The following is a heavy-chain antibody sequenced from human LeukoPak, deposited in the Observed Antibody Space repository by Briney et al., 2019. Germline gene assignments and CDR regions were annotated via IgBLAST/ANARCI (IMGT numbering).Heavy chain of an antibody. CDR2: IYYSGST. CDR1: GGSISSSSYY. J-gene: IGHJ4*02. V-gene: IGHV4-39*01. CDR3: ASLEYTLLYYFDY. D-gene: IGHD6-6*01. Sequence: KASETLSLNCTVSGGSISSSSYYWGWNRQPPGKGLEWIGSIYYSGSTYYNPSPKSRVTISVDTSKNQFSLKLSSVTAADTAVYYCASLEYTLLYYFDYWGPGTLVTVSS.